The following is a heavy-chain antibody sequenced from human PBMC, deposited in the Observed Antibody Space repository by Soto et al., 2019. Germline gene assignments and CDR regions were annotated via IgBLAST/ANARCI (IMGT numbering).Heavy chain of an antibody. J-gene: IGHJ6*02. D-gene: IGHD5-12*01. CDR2: IIPILGIA. CDR1: GGTFSSYT. CDR3: ARAKRWLQLRGDGYYDNGRDV. Sequence: QVQLGQSGAEVKKPGSSVKVSCKASGGTFSSYTISWVRQAPGQGLEWMGRIIPILGIANYAQKFQGRVMITADKTTSTAYMELISLRSEDTAVYYCARAKRWLQLRGDGYYDNGRDVWGQGATVTVSS. V-gene: IGHV1-69*02.